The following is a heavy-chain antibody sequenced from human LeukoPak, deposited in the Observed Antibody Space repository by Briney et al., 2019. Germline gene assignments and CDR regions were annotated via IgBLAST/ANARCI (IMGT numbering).Heavy chain of an antibody. Sequence: GGSLRLSCAASGFTFNSYAMSWVRQAPGKGLEWVSDISGSGGSTYYADSVKGRFTISRDNSKNTLYLQMNSLRADDTAVYYRAKEGSPDKLGDAFDIWGQGTMVTVSS. CDR2: ISGSGGST. V-gene: IGHV3-23*01. J-gene: IGHJ3*02. CDR3: AKEGSPDKLGDAFDI. D-gene: IGHD7-27*01. CDR1: GFTFNSYA.